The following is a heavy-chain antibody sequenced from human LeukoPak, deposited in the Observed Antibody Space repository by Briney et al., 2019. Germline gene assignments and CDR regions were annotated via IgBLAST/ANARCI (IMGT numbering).Heavy chain of an antibody. CDR2: ISGSGGNT. CDR3: AKDLGALYTSSWYGDDAFDI. CDR1: AFTFRNYG. D-gene: IGHD6-13*01. Sequence: GGSLRLSCAASAFTFRNYGMIWVRQAPGKGLEWVSGISGSGGNTYYADSVKGRFSISRDNSENILYLQMNGLRAEDTAIYYCAKDLGALYTSSWYGDDAFDIWGQGTMVTVSS. V-gene: IGHV3-23*01. J-gene: IGHJ3*02.